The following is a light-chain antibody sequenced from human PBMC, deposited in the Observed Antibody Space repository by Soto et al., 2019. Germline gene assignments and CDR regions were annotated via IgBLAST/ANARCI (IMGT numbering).Light chain of an antibody. V-gene: IGKV1-39*01. CDR3: QQYGSSIT. CDR2: AAS. CDR1: QSISSY. J-gene: IGKJ5*01. Sequence: DIQMTQSPSSLSASVGDRVTITCRASQSISSYLNWYQQKPGKAPKLLIYAASSLQSGVPSRFSGSGSGTDFTLTISSLQPEDFAVFYCQQYGSSITFGQGTRLEIK.